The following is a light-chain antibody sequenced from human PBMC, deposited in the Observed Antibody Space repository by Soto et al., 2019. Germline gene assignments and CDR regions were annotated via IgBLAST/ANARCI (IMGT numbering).Light chain of an antibody. CDR1: SSDVGDYNY. Sequence: QSVLTQPRSVSGSPGQSVTISCTGTSSDVGDYNYVSWYEQHPGKAPKLMIYEVTKRPSGVPDRFSGSKSGNTASLTISGLQAEDEADYYCSSYAGSNTYVFGTGTQLTVL. CDR3: SSYAGSNTYV. CDR2: EVT. V-gene: IGLV2-11*01. J-gene: IGLJ1*01.